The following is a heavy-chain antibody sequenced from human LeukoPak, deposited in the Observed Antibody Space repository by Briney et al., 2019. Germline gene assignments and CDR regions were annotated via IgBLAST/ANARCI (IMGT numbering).Heavy chain of an antibody. D-gene: IGHD4-17*01. J-gene: IGHJ4*02. CDR1: GITFSTSG. CDR2: IWSDGSNK. V-gene: IGHV3-33*01. Sequence: PGGSLRLSCAASGITFSTSGMHWVRQAPGKGLEWVAFIWSDGSNKYHADSMKGRFTISRDNSKDTLYLQMNSLRAEDTAVYYCARDKGTTCIDNWGQGALVTVSS. CDR3: ARDKGTTCIDN.